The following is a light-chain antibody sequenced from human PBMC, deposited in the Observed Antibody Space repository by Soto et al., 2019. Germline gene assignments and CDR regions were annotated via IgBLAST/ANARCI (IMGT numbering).Light chain of an antibody. CDR1: QNIRSN. J-gene: IGKJ1*01. CDR2: GAT. CDR3: QQSNYWPKT. Sequence: EIVMTQSPATLSVSPGERATLSCRASQNIRSNLAWYQQARGQAPRLLIYGATTRATGIPARFSGSGSGTEFTLTISSLQSEDFAVYYCQQSNYWPKTFGQGTEVEIK. V-gene: IGKV3-15*01.